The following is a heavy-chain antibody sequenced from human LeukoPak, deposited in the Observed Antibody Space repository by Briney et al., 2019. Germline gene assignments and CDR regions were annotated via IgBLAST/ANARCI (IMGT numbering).Heavy chain of an antibody. CDR3: ARTPLGGAWFDP. D-gene: IGHD2-15*01. Sequence: SETLSLTCTVSGGSISSGDYYWSWIRQPPGKGLEWIGYIYYNGSTYYNPSLKSRVTISVDTSKNQLSLKLSSVTAADTAVYYCARTPLGGAWFDPWGQGTLVTVSS. V-gene: IGHV4-30-4*08. CDR2: IYYNGST. J-gene: IGHJ5*02. CDR1: GGSISSGDYY.